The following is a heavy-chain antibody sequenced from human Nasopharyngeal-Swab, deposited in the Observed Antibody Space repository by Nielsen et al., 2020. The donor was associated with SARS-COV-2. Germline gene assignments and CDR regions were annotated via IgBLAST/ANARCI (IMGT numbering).Heavy chain of an antibody. V-gene: IGHV3-74*01. CDR2: IDFDGSNT. D-gene: IGHD3-9*01. J-gene: IGHJ4*02. CDR1: EFTLRNHW. CDR3: GSVFEI. Sequence: GSLRLSCTPSEFTLRNHWMHWVRLTPGKGLVWVSGIDFDGSNTFYADSVKGRFTISRDNGENTLSLQMNSLRDEDTGAYYCGSVFEIWGQGVLVTVSS.